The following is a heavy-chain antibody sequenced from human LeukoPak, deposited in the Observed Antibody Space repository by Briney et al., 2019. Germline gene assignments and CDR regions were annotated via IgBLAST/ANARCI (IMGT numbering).Heavy chain of an antibody. CDR2: INDDETSA. Sequence: GGSLRLSCAASGFSFSSSWMHWVRQVPGKGLEWVSRINDDETSATYAESVKGRFTISRDNAKNTLFLQMNSLRAEDTAVYYCATTGSGSYYDYWGQGTLVTVSS. CDR1: GFSFSSSW. V-gene: IGHV3-74*01. CDR3: ATTGSGSYYDY. D-gene: IGHD1-26*01. J-gene: IGHJ4*02.